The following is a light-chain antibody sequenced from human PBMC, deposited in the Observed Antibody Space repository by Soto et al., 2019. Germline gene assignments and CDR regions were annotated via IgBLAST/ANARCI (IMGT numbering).Light chain of an antibody. CDR1: QSISSW. Sequence: DIQMTQSPSNLSASVGARVTITCRASQSISSWSAWYQQKPGKAPKLLIYKASSLESGVPSRFSGSGSGTEFTLTISSLQPDDFATYYCQQYNSYSTFGQGTKVDI. J-gene: IGKJ1*01. CDR3: QQYNSYST. V-gene: IGKV1-5*03. CDR2: KAS.